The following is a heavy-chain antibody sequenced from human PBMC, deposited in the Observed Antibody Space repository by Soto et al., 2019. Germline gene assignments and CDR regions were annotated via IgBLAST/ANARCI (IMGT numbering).Heavy chain of an antibody. J-gene: IGHJ6*02. CDR1: GGSFSGYY. Sequence: SDTLSLTCADYGGSFSGYYWSWIRQPPGKGLEWIGEINHSGSTNYNPSLKSRVTISVDTSKNQFSLKLSSVTAADTAVYYCARGFWSGYSTSQYDYGMDVWGQGTTVTVSS. V-gene: IGHV4-34*01. CDR2: INHSGST. D-gene: IGHD3-3*01. CDR3: ARGFWSGYSTSQYDYGMDV.